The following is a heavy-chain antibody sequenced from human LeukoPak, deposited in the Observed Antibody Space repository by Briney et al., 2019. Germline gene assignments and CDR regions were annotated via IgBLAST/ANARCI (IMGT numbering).Heavy chain of an antibody. CDR2: ISGSGGST. D-gene: IGHD2-2*01. Sequence: PGGSLRLSCAASGFTFSDYYMSWVRQAPGKGLEWVSAISGSGGSTYYADSVKGRFTISRDNSKNTLYLQMNSLRAEDTAVYYCAKAYCSSTSCYADYWGQGTLVTVSS. CDR1: GFTFSDYY. V-gene: IGHV3-23*01. J-gene: IGHJ4*02. CDR3: AKAYCSSTSCYADY.